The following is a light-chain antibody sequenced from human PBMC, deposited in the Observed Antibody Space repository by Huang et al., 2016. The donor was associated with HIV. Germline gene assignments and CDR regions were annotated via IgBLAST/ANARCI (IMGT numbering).Light chain of an antibody. CDR2: DAS. Sequence: ETVLTQSPATLSLSPGERVTLSCRASQSVNSYLAWYQQKPGQTPRLLSYDASNRATGIPARFSGSGSGTDFTLTISSLEPEDFAVYYCQQRKYWPPITFGQGTRLEIK. V-gene: IGKV3-11*01. CDR1: QSVNSY. J-gene: IGKJ5*01. CDR3: QQRKYWPPIT.